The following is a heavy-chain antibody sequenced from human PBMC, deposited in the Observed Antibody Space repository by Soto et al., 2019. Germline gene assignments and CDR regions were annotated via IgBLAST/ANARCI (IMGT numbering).Heavy chain of an antibody. CDR2: INHSGST. CDR3: ARFWGRWYYGSGSHPIDY. V-gene: IGHV4-34*01. Sequence: QVQLQQWGAGLLKPSETLSLTCAVYGGSFSGYYWSWIRQPPGKGLEWIGEINHSGSTNYNPSLKSRVTISVDTSKNQFSLKLSSVTAADTAVYYCARFWGRWYYGSGSHPIDYGGQGTLVTVSS. D-gene: IGHD3-10*01. J-gene: IGHJ4*02. CDR1: GGSFSGYY.